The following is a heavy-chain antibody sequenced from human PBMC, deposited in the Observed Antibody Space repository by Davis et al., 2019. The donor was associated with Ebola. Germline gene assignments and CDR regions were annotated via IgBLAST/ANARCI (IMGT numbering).Heavy chain of an antibody. D-gene: IGHD3-10*01. J-gene: IGHJ4*02. CDR2: IYHSGST. CDR1: GGSISSSNW. CDR3: ARGKVSAVRGIDY. Sequence: GSLRLSCAVSGGSISSSNWWSWVRQPPGKGLEWIGEIYHSGSTNYNPSLKSRVTISVDKSKNQFSLKLSSVTAADTAVYYCARGKVSAVRGIDYWGQGTLVTVSS. V-gene: IGHV4-4*02.